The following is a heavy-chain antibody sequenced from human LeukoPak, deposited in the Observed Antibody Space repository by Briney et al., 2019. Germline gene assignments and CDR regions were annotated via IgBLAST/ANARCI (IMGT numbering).Heavy chain of an antibody. Sequence: SETLSLTCAVYGESLSGYHWSWIRQPPGKGLEWIGEINHSGSTNYNPSLKSRVTISVDTSKNQFSLKLSSVTAADTAVYYCAREDFAWSEQQLVIAHYWGQGTLVTVSS. D-gene: IGHD6-13*01. CDR2: INHSGST. V-gene: IGHV4-34*01. CDR1: GESLSGYH. J-gene: IGHJ4*02. CDR3: AREDFAWSEQQLVIAHY.